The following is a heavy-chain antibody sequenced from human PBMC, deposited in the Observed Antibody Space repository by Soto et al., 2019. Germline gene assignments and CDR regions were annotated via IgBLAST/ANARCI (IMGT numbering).Heavy chain of an antibody. CDR1: GFTFTSSA. CDR3: AADIRGPPYCSGGSCDY. D-gene: IGHD2-15*01. Sequence: SVKVSCKASGFTFTSSAVQWVRQARGQRLEWIGWIVVGSGNTNYAQKFQERVTITRDMSTSTAYMELSSLRSEDTAVYYCAADIRGPPYCSGGSCDYWGQGTLVTVSS. J-gene: IGHJ4*02. V-gene: IGHV1-58*01. CDR2: IVVGSGNT.